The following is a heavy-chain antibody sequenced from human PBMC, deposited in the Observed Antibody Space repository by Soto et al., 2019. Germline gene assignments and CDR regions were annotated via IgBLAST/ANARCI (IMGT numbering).Heavy chain of an antibody. Sequence: EVQLVESGGDLVQPGGSLRLSCAASGFTFGSYWMHWVRQAPGKGLVWVARINSDGSTTNYGDSVKGRFTISRDNAKSTLYLQMNSLRAEDTAVYYCARAGWYRFDYWGQVTLLTVSS. D-gene: IGHD2-15*01. V-gene: IGHV3-74*01. CDR3: ARAGWYRFDY. J-gene: IGHJ4*02. CDR1: GFTFGSYW. CDR2: INSDGSTT.